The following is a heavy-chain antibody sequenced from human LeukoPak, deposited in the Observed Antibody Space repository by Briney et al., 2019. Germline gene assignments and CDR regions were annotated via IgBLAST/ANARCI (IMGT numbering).Heavy chain of an antibody. V-gene: IGHV4-30-4*01. CDR2: IYYSGST. J-gene: IGHJ6*02. Sequence: PSQTLSLTCTVSGGSISSGGYYWNWIRQHPGQGLEWIGYIYYSGSTNYNPSLKSRVTISVDTSKNQFSLKLSSVTAADTAVYYCARHSGYYYYYGMDVWGQGTTVTVSS. CDR1: GGSISSGGYY. CDR3: ARHSGYYYYYGMDV.